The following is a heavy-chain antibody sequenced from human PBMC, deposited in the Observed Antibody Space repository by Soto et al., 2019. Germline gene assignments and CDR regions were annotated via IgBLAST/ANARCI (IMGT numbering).Heavy chain of an antibody. D-gene: IGHD3-9*01. J-gene: IGHJ4*02. CDR2: IWNDGSNK. Sequence: GGSLRLSCAASGFTFSSYGMHWVRQAPGKGLEWVAVIWNDGSNKYYADSVKGRFTISRDNSKNTLYLQMNSLRAEDTAVYYCARDLADILTGYEMGYWGQGTLVTVSS. V-gene: IGHV3-33*01. CDR1: GFTFSSYG. CDR3: ARDLADILTGYEMGY.